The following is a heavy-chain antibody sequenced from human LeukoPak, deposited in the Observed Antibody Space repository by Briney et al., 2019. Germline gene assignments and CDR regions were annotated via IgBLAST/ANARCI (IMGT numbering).Heavy chain of an antibody. CDR2: INHSGNT. Sequence: KSSETLSLTCAVYGGSFSGYTWSWIRQPPGKGLEWIGEINHSGNTNYNPSLKSRVTISVDTSKNQFSLKLSSVTAADTAVYYCARGASIAARLPFDYWGQGTLVTVSS. V-gene: IGHV4-34*01. CDR1: GGSFSGYT. J-gene: IGHJ4*02. D-gene: IGHD6-6*01. CDR3: ARGASIAARLPFDY.